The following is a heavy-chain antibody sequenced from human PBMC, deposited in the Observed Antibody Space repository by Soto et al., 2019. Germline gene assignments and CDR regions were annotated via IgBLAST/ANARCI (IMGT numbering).Heavy chain of an antibody. J-gene: IGHJ6*02. Sequence: QVQLVQSGAEVKKPGSSVKVSCKASGGTFSSYAISWVRQAPGQGLEWMGGIIPSFGTANYAQKFQGRVTITADESTSTAYMELSSLRSEDTAVYYCASPGDSSGYYSAYYYGMDVWGQGTTVTVSS. CDR1: GGTFSSYA. D-gene: IGHD3-22*01. V-gene: IGHV1-69*01. CDR2: IIPSFGTA. CDR3: ASPGDSSGYYSAYYYGMDV.